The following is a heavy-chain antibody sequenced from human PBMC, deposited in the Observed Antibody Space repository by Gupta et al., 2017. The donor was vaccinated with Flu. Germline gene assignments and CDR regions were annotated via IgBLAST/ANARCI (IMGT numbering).Heavy chain of an antibody. Sequence: QVQLVQSGAEVKKPGASVKVSCKASGYTFTSYAMHWVRQAPGQRLEWMGWINAGNGNTKYSQKFQGRVTITRDTSASTAYMELSSLRSEDTAVYYCARDIVVVPAAMVYYYGMDVWGQGTTVTVSS. J-gene: IGHJ6*02. V-gene: IGHV1-3*01. CDR3: ARDIVVVPAAMVYYYGMDV. CDR1: GYTFTSYA. D-gene: IGHD2-2*01. CDR2: INAGNGNT.